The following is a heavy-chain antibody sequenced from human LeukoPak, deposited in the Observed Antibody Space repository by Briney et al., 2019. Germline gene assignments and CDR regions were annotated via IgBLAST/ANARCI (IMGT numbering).Heavy chain of an antibody. J-gene: IGHJ4*02. Sequence: ASVKVSCKASGYTFTSYGISWVRQAPGQGLEWMGWINPNSGGTNYAQKFQGRVTMTRDTSISTAYMELSRLRSDDTAVYYCARPHLVDTAMVDYWGQGTLVTVSS. CDR1: GYTFTSYG. CDR2: INPNSGGT. D-gene: IGHD5-18*01. V-gene: IGHV1-2*02. CDR3: ARPHLVDTAMVDY.